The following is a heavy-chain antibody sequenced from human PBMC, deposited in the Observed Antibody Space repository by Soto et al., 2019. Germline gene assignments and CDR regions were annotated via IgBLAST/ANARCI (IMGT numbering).Heavy chain of an antibody. Sequence: GGSLRLSCAASGFTFSSYAMSWVRQAPGKGLEWVSYISSSGSTIYYADSVKGRFTISRDNAKNSLYLQMNSLRAEDTAVYYCAREVGLYDFWSGYYEGYYYYYMDVWGKGTTVTVSS. V-gene: IGHV3-48*04. CDR2: ISSSGSTI. CDR1: GFTFSSYA. D-gene: IGHD3-3*01. CDR3: AREVGLYDFWSGYYEGYYYYYMDV. J-gene: IGHJ6*03.